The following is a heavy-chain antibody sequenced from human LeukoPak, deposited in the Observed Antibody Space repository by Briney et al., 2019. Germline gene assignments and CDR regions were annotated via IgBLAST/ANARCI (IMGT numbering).Heavy chain of an antibody. V-gene: IGHV3-23*01. Sequence: GGSLGLSCAASGFTFSSYAMSWVRQAPGKGLEWVSAISGSGGSTYYADSVKGRFTISRHNSKNTLYLQMNSLRAEDTAVYYCARVEIAANWFDPWGQGTLVTVSS. CDR1: GFTFSSYA. J-gene: IGHJ5*02. D-gene: IGHD6-13*01. CDR2: ISGSGGST. CDR3: ARVEIAANWFDP.